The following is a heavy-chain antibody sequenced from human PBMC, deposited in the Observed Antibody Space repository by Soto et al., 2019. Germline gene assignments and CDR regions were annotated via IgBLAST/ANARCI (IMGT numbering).Heavy chain of an antibody. V-gene: IGHV4-61*08. CDR3: ARPKMDYDSTGYYFDY. Sequence: PSETLSLTCTVSGGSISSGGYYWSWIRQPPGKGLACIGYIYYSGSTYYTPSLKSRVTISLDTSKNQFSLKLSSVTAADTAVYYCARPKMDYDSTGYYFDYWGQGTLVTVSS. J-gene: IGHJ4*02. CDR2: IYYSGST. CDR1: GGSISSGGYY. D-gene: IGHD3-22*01.